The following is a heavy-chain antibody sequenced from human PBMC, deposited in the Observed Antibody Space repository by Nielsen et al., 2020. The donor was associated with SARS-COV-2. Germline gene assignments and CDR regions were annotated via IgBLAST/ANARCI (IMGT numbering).Heavy chain of an antibody. J-gene: IGHJ5*02. V-gene: IGHV1-18*04. Sequence: ASVKISCKASGYTFTGYYMHWVRQAPGQGLEWMGWISAYNGNTNYAQKLQGRVTMTTDTSTSTAYMELRSLRSDDTAVYYCARDPYSSSDENWFDPWGQGTLVTVSS. CDR3: ARDPYSSSDENWFDP. CDR2: ISAYNGNT. CDR1: GYTFTGYY. D-gene: IGHD6-6*01.